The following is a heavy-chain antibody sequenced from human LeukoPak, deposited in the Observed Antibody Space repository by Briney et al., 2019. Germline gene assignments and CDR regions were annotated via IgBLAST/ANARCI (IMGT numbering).Heavy chain of an antibody. CDR1: GFIFSDYF. D-gene: IGHD2-2*01. CDR3: TTDNAPGMDV. CDR2: IRDKPDGGTT. J-gene: IGHJ6*02. Sequence: RAGGSLRLSCAASGFIFSDYFMDWVRQAPGKGLEWVGLIRDKPDGGTTDYAAPVKGRFTISRDDSKSMLYLQMNSLKTEDTAVYYCTTDNAPGMDVWGQGTTVTVSS. V-gene: IGHV3-15*01.